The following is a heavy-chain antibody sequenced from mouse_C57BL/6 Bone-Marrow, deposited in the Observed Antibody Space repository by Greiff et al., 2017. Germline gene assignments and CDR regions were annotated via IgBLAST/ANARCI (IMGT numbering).Heavy chain of an antibody. V-gene: IGHV3-6*01. CDR1: GYSITSGYY. J-gene: IGHJ4*01. CDR2: ISYDGSN. CDR3: ARGRGYDRDYYAMDY. D-gene: IGHD2-2*01. Sequence: EVQLVESGPGLVKPSQSLSLTCSVTGYSITSGYYWNWIRQFPGNKLEWMGYISYDGSNNYNPSLKNRISITRDTSKNQFFLKLNSVTTEDTATYYCARGRGYDRDYYAMDYWGQGTSVTVSS.